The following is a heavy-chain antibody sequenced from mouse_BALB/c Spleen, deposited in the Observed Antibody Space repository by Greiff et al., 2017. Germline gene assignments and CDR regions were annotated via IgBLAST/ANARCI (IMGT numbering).Heavy chain of an antibody. D-gene: IGHD2-3*01. V-gene: IGHV1-7*01. Sequence: VQLQESGAELAKPGASVKMSCKASGYTFTSYWMHWVKQRPGQGLEWIGYINTSTGYTEYNQKFKDKATLTADKSSSTAYMQLSSLTSEDSAVYYCAGGHDGYYDYAMDYWGQGTSVTVSS. CDR2: INTSTGYT. J-gene: IGHJ4*01. CDR3: AGGHDGYYDYAMDY. CDR1: GYTFTSYW.